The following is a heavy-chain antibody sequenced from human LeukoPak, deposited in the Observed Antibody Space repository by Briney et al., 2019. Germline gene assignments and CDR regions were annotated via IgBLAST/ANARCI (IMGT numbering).Heavy chain of an antibody. Sequence: SVNVSCTASGGTFSSYAISWVRQAPGQGLEWMGGIIPIFGTANYAQKFQGRVTITADESTSTAYMELSSLRSEDTAVYYCASSRSGYYFDYWGQGTLVTVSS. V-gene: IGHV1-69*13. J-gene: IGHJ4*02. D-gene: IGHD3-10*01. CDR1: GGTFSSYA. CDR2: IIPIFGTA. CDR3: ASSRSGYYFDY.